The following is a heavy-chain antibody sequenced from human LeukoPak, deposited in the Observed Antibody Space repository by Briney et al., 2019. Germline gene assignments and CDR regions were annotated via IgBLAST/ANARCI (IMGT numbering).Heavy chain of an antibody. CDR1: GFPFTNYA. CDR2: ITYSDGNS. D-gene: IGHD6-19*01. V-gene: IGHV3-23*01. J-gene: IGHJ4*02. Sequence: PGGSLRLSCVACGFPFTNYAMMWARQAPEKGLECVPAITYSDGNSYYAHSEKARFTIYRDNSKNTMYLQMTSLRAEDTAVYYCASAGSGWYDYWGQGTLVTVSS. CDR3: ASAGSGWYDY.